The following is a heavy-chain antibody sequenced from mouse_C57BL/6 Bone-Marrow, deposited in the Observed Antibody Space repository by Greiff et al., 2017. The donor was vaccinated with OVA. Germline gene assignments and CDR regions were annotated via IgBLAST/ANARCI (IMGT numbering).Heavy chain of an antibody. CDR1: GFSFTSYG. J-gene: IGHJ2*01. D-gene: IGHD4-1*01. Sequence: QVQLKQSGPGLVQPSQSLSISCTVSGFSFTSYGVHWVRPSPGKGLEWLGVLWRGGSTVYNAAFISRLSISKDNSKSKVFFKMNSLQADDTAIYYCARNELGLDYWGQGTTLTVSS. CDR3: ARNELGLDY. V-gene: IGHV2-2*01. CDR2: LWRGGST.